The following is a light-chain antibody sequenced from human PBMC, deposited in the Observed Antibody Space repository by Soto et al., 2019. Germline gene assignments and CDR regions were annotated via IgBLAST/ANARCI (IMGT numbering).Light chain of an antibody. Sequence: QSVLTQPPSASGSPGQSLTISCTGTSSDIGSRNSVSWYQHHPGKAPKLMIYDVNIRPSGVSHRFSGSKSGNAASLTISGLQAEDEADYSCASYTAASTMVFGGGTKVTVL. J-gene: IGLJ2*01. CDR1: SSDIGSRNS. CDR2: DVN. V-gene: IGLV2-14*03. CDR3: ASYTAASTMV.